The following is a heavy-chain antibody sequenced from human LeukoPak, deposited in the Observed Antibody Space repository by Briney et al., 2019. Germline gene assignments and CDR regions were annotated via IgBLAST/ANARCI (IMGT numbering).Heavy chain of an antibody. CDR1: GYTFTSYD. D-gene: IGHD3-22*01. Sequence: ASVKVSCEASGYTFTSYDINWVRQATGQGLEWMGWMNSNSGNTGYAQKFQGRVTMTRNTSISTAYMELSSLRSEDTAVYYCARAGLVITDPYYHYGMDVWGQGTTVTVSS. CDR2: MNSNSGNT. CDR3: ARAGLVITDPYYHYGMDV. V-gene: IGHV1-8*01. J-gene: IGHJ6*02.